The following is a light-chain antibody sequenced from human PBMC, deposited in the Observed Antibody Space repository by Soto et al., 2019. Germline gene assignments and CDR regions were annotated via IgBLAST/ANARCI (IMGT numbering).Light chain of an antibody. CDR3: QQYGSSPWT. J-gene: IGKJ1*01. Sequence: EIVLTQSPGTLSSSPGERATLSCRASQSVSSSYLAWYHQKPGQAPRPLIYGASSRATGIPDRFSGSGSGTDFTLTISRLESEDFAVYYCQQYGSSPWTFGQGTKVEIK. CDR2: GAS. CDR1: QSVSSSY. V-gene: IGKV3-20*01.